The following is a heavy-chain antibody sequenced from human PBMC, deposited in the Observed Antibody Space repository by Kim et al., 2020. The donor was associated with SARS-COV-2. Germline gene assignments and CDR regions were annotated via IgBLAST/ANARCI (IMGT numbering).Heavy chain of an antibody. Sequence: GGSLRLSCATSGFTFEDYAMHWVRQAPGKGLEWVSLISWDGSDIYYEDSVKGRFTISRDNAKNSLYLKMNSLRPEDTAVYYCAKDIRFSVLGATDGMIDYWGRGTLVTVSS. V-gene: IGHV3-43D*03. CDR2: ISWDGSDI. J-gene: IGHJ4*02. CDR3: AKDIRFSVLGATDGMIDY. CDR1: GFTFEDYA. D-gene: IGHD1-26*01.